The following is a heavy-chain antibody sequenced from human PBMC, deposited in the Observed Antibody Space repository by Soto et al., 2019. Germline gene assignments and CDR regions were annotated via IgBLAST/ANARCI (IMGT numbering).Heavy chain of an antibody. CDR1: GGSISSYY. Sequence: SETLSLTCTVSGGSISSYYWSWIRQPPGKGLEWIGYIYYSGSTNYNPSLKSRVTISVDTSKNQFSLKLSSVTAADTAVYYCARHVSITTFGVVTSPGYYYYMDVWGKGTTVTVSS. D-gene: IGHD3-3*01. CDR3: ARHVSITTFGVVTSPGYYYYMDV. CDR2: IYYSGST. V-gene: IGHV4-59*08. J-gene: IGHJ6*03.